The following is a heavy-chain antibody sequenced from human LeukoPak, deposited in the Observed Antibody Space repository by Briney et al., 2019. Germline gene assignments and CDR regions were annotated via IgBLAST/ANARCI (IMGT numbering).Heavy chain of an antibody. D-gene: IGHD3-3*01. CDR1: GFTFSSYS. CDR3: ARGSYFDFWSGYRIPHFDY. V-gene: IGHV3-48*01. Sequence: GGSLRLSCAASGFTFSSYSMNWVRQAPGKGLEWLSYIDSGSHTIYYADSVKGRFTISRDNAENSLYLQMNSLRAEDTAVYYCARGSYFDFWSGYRIPHFDYWGQGIVVTVSS. J-gene: IGHJ4*02. CDR2: IDSGSHTI.